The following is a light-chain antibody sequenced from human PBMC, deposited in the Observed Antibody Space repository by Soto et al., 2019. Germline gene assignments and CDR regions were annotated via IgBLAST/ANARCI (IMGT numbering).Light chain of an antibody. CDR1: QTVVDN. Sequence: EILMTQSPATLSVSPGERVTLSCRASQTVVDNLVWYQQRPGQAPRLLVFRASTRATGIPDRFSGSWSGTEFPLTINSLQAEDIAVYYCQQHNAWPLTFGGGTRVEI. CDR3: QQHNAWPLT. J-gene: IGKJ4*01. CDR2: RAS. V-gene: IGKV3-15*01.